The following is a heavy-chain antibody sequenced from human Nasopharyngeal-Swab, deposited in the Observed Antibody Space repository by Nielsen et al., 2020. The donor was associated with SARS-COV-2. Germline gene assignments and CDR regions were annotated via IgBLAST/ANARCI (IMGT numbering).Heavy chain of an antibody. J-gene: IGHJ3*02. Sequence: SLKISCAASGFTFDDCAMHWVRQAPGKGLEWVSGISWNSGSIGYADSVKGRFTISRDNAKNSLYLQMNSLRAEDTALYYCAKIALSRDDAFDIWGQGTMVTVSS. D-gene: IGHD6-13*01. CDR2: ISWNSGSI. CDR1: GFTFDDCA. V-gene: IGHV3-9*01. CDR3: AKIALSRDDAFDI.